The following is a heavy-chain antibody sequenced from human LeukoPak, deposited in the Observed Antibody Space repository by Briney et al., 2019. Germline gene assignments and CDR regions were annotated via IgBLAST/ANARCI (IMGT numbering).Heavy chain of an antibody. V-gene: IGHV4-59*08. CDR1: GGSISNYY. J-gene: IGHJ4*02. CDR3: ARHSTWELRLDY. CDR2: LYYSGRN. Sequence: PSETLSVTCTVSGGSISNYYWSWIRQPPGKGLEWSGYLYYSGRNNSNPSLKSLVTISVDTSKTQVPLKLSSVTAADTADYYCARHSTWELRLDYWGQGILVTVSS. D-gene: IGHD1-26*01.